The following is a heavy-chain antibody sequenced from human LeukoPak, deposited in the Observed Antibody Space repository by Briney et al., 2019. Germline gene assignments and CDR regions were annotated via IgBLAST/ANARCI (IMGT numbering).Heavy chain of an antibody. CDR3: AREGTWSYYYDY. D-gene: IGHD1-26*01. V-gene: IGHV3-74*01. J-gene: IGHJ4*02. Sequence: GGSLRLSCAASGFTFSSYWMHWVRQAPGKGLVWVSRINSDGSSTSYADSVEGRFTISRDNAKNTLYLQMNSLRAEDTAVYYCAREGTWSYYYDYWGQGTLVTVSS. CDR1: GFTFSSYW. CDR2: INSDGSST.